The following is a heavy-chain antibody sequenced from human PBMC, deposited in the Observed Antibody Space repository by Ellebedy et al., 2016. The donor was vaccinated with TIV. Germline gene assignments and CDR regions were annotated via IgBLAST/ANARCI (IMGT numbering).Heavy chain of an antibody. CDR2: IYSGGST. CDR3: ASKGYCGGDCSTEYFHH. D-gene: IGHD2-21*02. V-gene: IGHV3-66*01. Sequence: GESLKISCAASGFTVSSTYMSWVRQAPGKGLEWVSVIYSGGSTYYAGSVKGRFTISRDSSKNTLCLQMNGLRAEDTAVYYCASKGYCGGDCSTEYFHHWGQGTLVTVSS. J-gene: IGHJ1*01. CDR1: GFTVSSTY.